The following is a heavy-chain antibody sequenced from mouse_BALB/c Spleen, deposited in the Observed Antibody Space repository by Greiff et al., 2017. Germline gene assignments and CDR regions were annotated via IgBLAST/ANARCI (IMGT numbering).Heavy chain of an antibody. J-gene: IGHJ4*01. D-gene: IGHD2-4*01. Sequence: VQGVESGPGLVAPSQSLSITCTVSGFSLTSYGVHWVRQPPGKGLEWLGVIWAGGSTNYNSALMSRLSISKDNSKSQVFLKMNSLQTDDTAMYYCARDLVYYDYDVGMDYWGQGTSVTVSS. CDR1: GFSLTSYG. CDR3: ARDLVYYDYDVGMDY. V-gene: IGHV2-9*02. CDR2: IWAGGST.